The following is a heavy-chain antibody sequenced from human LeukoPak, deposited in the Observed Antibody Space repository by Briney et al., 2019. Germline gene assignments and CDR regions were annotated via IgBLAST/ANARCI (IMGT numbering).Heavy chain of an antibody. CDR1: GGSISSGSYY. V-gene: IGHV4-61*02. D-gene: IGHD3-3*01. Sequence: SETLSLTCTVSGGSISSGSYYWSWIRQPAGKGLEWIGRIYTSGSTNYNPSLKSRVTISVDTSKNQFSLKLSSVTAADTAVYYCARDDFWSGYGDVWGKGTTVTVSS. CDR3: ARDDFWSGYGDV. J-gene: IGHJ6*04. CDR2: IYTSGST.